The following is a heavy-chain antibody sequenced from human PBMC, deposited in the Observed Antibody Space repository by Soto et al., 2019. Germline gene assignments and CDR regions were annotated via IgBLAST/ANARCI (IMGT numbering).Heavy chain of an antibody. Sequence: GGSLRLSCAASGFNFNTYSMNWVRQAPGEGLEWVSFISASGGYKYYADSVRGRFTISRDNAKKSVYLEMNSLTADDTAVYYCAGERSALPGARDAMDVWGQGTTVTVSS. CDR1: GFNFNTYS. J-gene: IGHJ6*02. CDR2: ISASGGYK. V-gene: IGHV3-21*01. CDR3: AGERSALPGARDAMDV. D-gene: IGHD1-26*01.